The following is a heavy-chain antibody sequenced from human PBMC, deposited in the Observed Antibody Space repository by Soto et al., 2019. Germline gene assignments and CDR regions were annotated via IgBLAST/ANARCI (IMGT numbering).Heavy chain of an antibody. Sequence: VGSLRLSCAASGFTFSSYAMHWVRQAPGKGLEWVAVISYDGSNKYYADSVKGRFTISRDNSKNTLYLQMNSLRAEDTAVYYCAREVDTAMVTGPFDYWGQGTLVTVSS. V-gene: IGHV3-30-3*01. CDR2: ISYDGSNK. CDR3: AREVDTAMVTGPFDY. D-gene: IGHD5-18*01. J-gene: IGHJ4*02. CDR1: GFTFSSYA.